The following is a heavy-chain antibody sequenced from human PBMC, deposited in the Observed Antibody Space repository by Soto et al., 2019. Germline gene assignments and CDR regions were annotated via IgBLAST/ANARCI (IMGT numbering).Heavy chain of an antibody. CDR2: FDPEDGET. Sequence: ASVKVSCKVSGYTLTELSMHWVRQAPGKGLEWMGGFDPEDGETIYAQKFQGRVTMTEDTSTDTAYMELCSLRSEDTAVYYCATQGVGLRYFDWLRYDYYGMDVWGQGTTVTVSS. CDR1: GYTLTELS. V-gene: IGHV1-24*01. D-gene: IGHD3-9*01. CDR3: ATQGVGLRYFDWLRYDYYGMDV. J-gene: IGHJ6*02.